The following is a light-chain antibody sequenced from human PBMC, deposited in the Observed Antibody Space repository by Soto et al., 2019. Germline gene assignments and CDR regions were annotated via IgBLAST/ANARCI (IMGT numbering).Light chain of an antibody. V-gene: IGLV2-14*01. CDR1: SSDVGGYNY. CDR3: SSYTTLSTLEV. Sequence: QSALTQPASVSGSPGQSITISCTGTSSDVGGYNYVSWYQQHPGKAPKLVIYEVSNRPSGFSNRFSGAKSGNTASLTISGLQAEDEADYYCSSYTTLSTLEVFGGGTKVTV. CDR2: EVS. J-gene: IGLJ3*02.